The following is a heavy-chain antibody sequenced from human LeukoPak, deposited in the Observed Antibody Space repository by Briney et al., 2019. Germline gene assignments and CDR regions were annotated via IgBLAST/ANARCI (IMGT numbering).Heavy chain of an antibody. CDR1: GFSLSTSGVS. V-gene: IGHV2-5*02. D-gene: IGHD6-19*01. Sequence: SGPTLVKPTQTLTLTCTFSGFSLSTSGVSVGWIRQPPGKALEWLALIYWDDDKRYSPSLKTRLTITKDTSKNQVVLTMTNMDPVDIATYSCAHRHSSGWYSCFDYWGQGTLVTVSS. CDR3: AHRHSSGWYSCFDY. CDR2: IYWDDDK. J-gene: IGHJ4*02.